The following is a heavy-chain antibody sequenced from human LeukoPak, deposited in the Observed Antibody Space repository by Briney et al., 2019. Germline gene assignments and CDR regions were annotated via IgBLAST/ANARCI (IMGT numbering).Heavy chain of an antibody. CDR2: IYYSGST. V-gene: IGHV4-39*07. J-gene: IGHJ5*02. CDR1: GGSISSSSYY. CDR3: TREGDYYGSGSPGSFDP. Sequence: PSETLSLTCTVSGGSISSSSYYWGWIRQPPGKGLEWIGGIYYSGSTYYNPSLKSRVTISVDRSKNQFSLKLTSVTAADTAVYYCTREGDYYGSGSPGSFDPWGQGTLVTVSS. D-gene: IGHD3-10*01.